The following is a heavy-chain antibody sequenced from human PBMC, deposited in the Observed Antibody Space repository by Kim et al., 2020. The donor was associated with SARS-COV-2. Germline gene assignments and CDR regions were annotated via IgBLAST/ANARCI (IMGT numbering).Heavy chain of an antibody. CDR2: IIPIFGTA. J-gene: IGHJ3*02. V-gene: IGHV1-69*06. Sequence: SVKVSCKASGGTFSSYAISWVRQAPGQGLEWMGGIIPIFGTANYAQKFQGRVTITADKSTSTAYMELSSLRSEDTAVYYCAREGARTGYYYDSSGIPRGAFDIWGQGTMVTVSS. CDR1: GGTFSSYA. CDR3: AREGARTGYYYDSSGIPRGAFDI. D-gene: IGHD3-22*01.